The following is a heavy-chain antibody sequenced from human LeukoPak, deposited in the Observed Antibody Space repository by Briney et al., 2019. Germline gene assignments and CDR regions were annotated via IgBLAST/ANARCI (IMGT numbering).Heavy chain of an antibody. CDR2: VRYDGSQK. J-gene: IGHJ4*02. D-gene: IGHD6-19*01. CDR1: GFTFSSYD. V-gene: IGHV3-30*02. CDR3: AKSGGGYSSGWFY. Sequence: GGSLRPSCAASGFTFSSYDMYWVRQAPGKGLDWVAFVRYDGSQKYYADSVKGRFTLSRDNSKNTLYLQMNSLRAEDTAVYYCAKSGGGYSSGWFYWGQGTLVTVSS.